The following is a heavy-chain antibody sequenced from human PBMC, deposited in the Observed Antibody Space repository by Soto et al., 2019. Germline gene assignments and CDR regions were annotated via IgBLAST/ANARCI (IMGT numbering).Heavy chain of an antibody. CDR1: GYTFTSYG. J-gene: IGHJ4*02. V-gene: IGHV1-18*01. D-gene: IGHD6-6*01. Sequence: ASVKVSCKASGYTFTSYGISWVRQAPGQGLEWMGWISAYNGNTNYAQKFQGRVTITADKSTSTAYMELSSLRSEDTAVYYCAREVPYSSSSFFLKWGQGTLVTVSS. CDR2: ISAYNGNT. CDR3: AREVPYSSSSFFLK.